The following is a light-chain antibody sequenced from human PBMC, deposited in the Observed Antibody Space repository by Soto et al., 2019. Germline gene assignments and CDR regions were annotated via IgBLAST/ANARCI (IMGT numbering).Light chain of an antibody. Sequence: EIVMTQSPATLSVSPGERATLSCRASQSISSNLAWYQQKPGQAPRLLMFRTSSRATGFPARFSGSGSGTEFNLTISSLRSEDVAVYYCQQFHRWPVTFGGGAKVEI. CDR1: QSISSN. J-gene: IGKJ4*01. CDR3: QQFHRWPVT. V-gene: IGKV3-15*01. CDR2: RTS.